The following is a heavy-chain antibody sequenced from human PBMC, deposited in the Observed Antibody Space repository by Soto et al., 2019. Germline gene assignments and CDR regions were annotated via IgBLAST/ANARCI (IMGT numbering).Heavy chain of an antibody. CDR3: ARHHGPTTSENWFDP. Sequence: QVHLVQSGVEVKTPGASVKVSCQASGYTFFTYDISWVRQAPGQGLEWMGWISTYSGDTKYAQKFQGRVTMTTDTSTTTAYLELRSLRSVVTAVYYCARHHGPTTSENWFDPWGQGTLVTVSS. CDR2: ISTYSGDT. J-gene: IGHJ5*02. CDR1: GYTFFTYD. V-gene: IGHV1-18*01. D-gene: IGHD5-12*01.